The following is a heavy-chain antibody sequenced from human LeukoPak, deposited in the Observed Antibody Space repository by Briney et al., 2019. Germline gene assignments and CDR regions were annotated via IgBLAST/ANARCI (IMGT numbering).Heavy chain of an antibody. D-gene: IGHD4-17*01. V-gene: IGHV3-74*01. CDR2: INGDGSST. J-gene: IGHJ5*02. CDR3: ARVTQKVTTLSWVARSGNNWFDP. Sequence: GGSLRLSCAASGFTFSSYWMHWVRQAPGKGLVRVSRINGDGSSTTYADSVKGRFTISRDNAKNTLYLQMNSLRAEDTAVYYCARVTQKVTTLSWVARSGNNWFDPWGQGTLVTVSS. CDR1: GFTFSSYW.